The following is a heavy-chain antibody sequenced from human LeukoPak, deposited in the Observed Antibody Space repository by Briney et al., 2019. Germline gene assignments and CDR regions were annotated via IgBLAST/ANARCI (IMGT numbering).Heavy chain of an antibody. CDR1: GVSISSGDYY. Sequence: SETLSLTCTVSGVSISSGDYYWSWIRQPPGKGLEWIGYIYYSGSTYYNPSLKSRVTISVDTSKNQFSLKLSSVTAADTAVYYCAREPGDFWSGYTNWGQGTLVTVSS. V-gene: IGHV4-30-4*01. CDR2: IYYSGST. CDR3: AREPGDFWSGYTN. J-gene: IGHJ4*02. D-gene: IGHD3-3*01.